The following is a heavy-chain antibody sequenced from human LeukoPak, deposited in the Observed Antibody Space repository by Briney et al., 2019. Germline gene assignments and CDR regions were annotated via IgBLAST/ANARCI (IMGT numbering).Heavy chain of an antibody. CDR2: ISAYNGNT. CDR1: GYTFTSYG. V-gene: IGHV1-18*01. Sequence: ASVTVSCKASGYTFTSYGISWVRQAPGQGLEWMGWISAYNGNTNYAQKLQGRVTMTTDTSTSTAYMELRSLRSDDTAVYYCARDNDPTVLRFLEWPSNPNTDVWGQGTTVTVSS. CDR3: ARDNDPTVLRFLEWPSNPNTDV. J-gene: IGHJ6*02. D-gene: IGHD3-3*01.